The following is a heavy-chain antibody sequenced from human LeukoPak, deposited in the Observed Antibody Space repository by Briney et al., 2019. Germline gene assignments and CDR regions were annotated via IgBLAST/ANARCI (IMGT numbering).Heavy chain of an antibody. D-gene: IGHD1-26*01. CDR3: ARWKMELERNAFDF. CDR2: INQDGSEE. J-gene: IGHJ3*01. CDR1: AFTSRTYW. Sequence: VGSLRLSCAASAFTSRTYWMSCIRQAPGNEPEWVADINQDGSEEYYLQSVQGRFTVSRDNAQNAVFLQMPYLRADDTAVYYCARWKMELERNAFDFWGQGTVVTVSS. V-gene: IGHV3-7*01.